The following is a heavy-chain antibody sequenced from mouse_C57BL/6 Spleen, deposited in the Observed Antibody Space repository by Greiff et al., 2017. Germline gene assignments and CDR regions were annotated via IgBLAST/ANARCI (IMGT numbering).Heavy chain of an antibody. D-gene: IGHD1-1*01. CDR3: ARRGGSSLYAMDY. CDR2: ISGGGGNT. J-gene: IGHJ4*01. V-gene: IGHV5-9*01. CDR1: GFPFSSYT. Sequence: EVHLVESGGGLVKPGGSLKLSCAASGFPFSSYTMSWVRQTPEKRLEWVATISGGGGNTYYPDSVKGRFTISRDNAKNTLYLRMSSLGSEDTALYYCARRGGSSLYAMDYWGQGTSVTVSS.